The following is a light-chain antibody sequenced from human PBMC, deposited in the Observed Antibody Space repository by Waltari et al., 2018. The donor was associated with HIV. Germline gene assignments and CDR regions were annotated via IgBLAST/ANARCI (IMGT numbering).Light chain of an antibody. Sequence: QSVLTQPPSASGTPGQRVTISCSGSRYNIGRNYGYWYQQLPGTAPKLLIYRNNQRPSGVPDRFSGSKSGTSASLAISGLRSEDEADYYCAAWDDSLSGLVFGGGTKVTVL. CDR1: RYNIGRNY. CDR3: AAWDDSLSGLV. J-gene: IGLJ3*02. CDR2: RNN. V-gene: IGLV1-47*01.